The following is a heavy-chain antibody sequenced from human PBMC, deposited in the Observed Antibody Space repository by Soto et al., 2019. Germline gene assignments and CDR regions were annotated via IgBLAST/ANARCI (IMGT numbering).Heavy chain of an antibody. D-gene: IGHD3-10*01. CDR3: ARGYYYGSGRPTPGGMDV. CDR1: GYTFTNYD. Sequence: QVHLVQSGAEVKKPGASVKVSCKASGYTFTNYDINWVRQAPGQGLEWMGWISTYTGNTNYAQKLQGRVTMTTDTSMSTAYMELRSLRSDDTAVYYCARGYYYGSGRPTPGGMDVWGQGTTVTFSS. V-gene: IGHV1-18*01. J-gene: IGHJ6*02. CDR2: ISTYTGNT.